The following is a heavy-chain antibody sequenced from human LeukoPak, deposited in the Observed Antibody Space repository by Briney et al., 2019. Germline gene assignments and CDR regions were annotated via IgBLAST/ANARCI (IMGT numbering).Heavy chain of an antibody. CDR1: GYTFTYRY. CDR3: ALLKGTDAFDI. Sequence: GASVKVSCKASGYTFTYRYLHWVRQAPGQAREWMGWITPFNGNTNYAQKFQDRVTITRDRSMSTAYMELSSLRSEDTAMYYCALLKGTDAFDIWGQGTMVTVSS. CDR2: ITPFNGNT. J-gene: IGHJ3*02. V-gene: IGHV1-45*02. D-gene: IGHD3-10*01.